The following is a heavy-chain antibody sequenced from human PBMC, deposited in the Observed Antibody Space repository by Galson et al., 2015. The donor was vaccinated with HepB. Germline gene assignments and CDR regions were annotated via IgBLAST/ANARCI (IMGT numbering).Heavy chain of an antibody. CDR1: GFTFDDYA. V-gene: IGHV3-9*01. CDR2: ISWNSGSI. D-gene: IGHD5-12*01. Sequence: SLRLSCAASGFTFDDYAMHWVRQAPGKGLEWVSGISWNSGSIGYADSVKGRFTISRDNAKNSLYLQMNSLRAEDTALYYCAKELGYSGYDRGAFDIWGQGTMVTVSS. CDR3: AKELGYSGYDRGAFDI. J-gene: IGHJ3*02.